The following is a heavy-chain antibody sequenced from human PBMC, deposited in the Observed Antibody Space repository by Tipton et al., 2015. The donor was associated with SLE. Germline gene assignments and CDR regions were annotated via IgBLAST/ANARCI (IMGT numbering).Heavy chain of an antibody. V-gene: IGHV4-59*08. CDR1: GGSISSYY. J-gene: IGHJ3*02. CDR3: ARHGGAFDI. Sequence: GLVKPSETLSLTCTVSGGSISSYYWSWIRQPPGKGLEWIGYIYYSGSTNYNPSLKSRVTISVDTSKNQFSLKLSSVTAADTAVYYCARHGGAFDIWDQGTMVTVSS. CDR2: IYYSGST.